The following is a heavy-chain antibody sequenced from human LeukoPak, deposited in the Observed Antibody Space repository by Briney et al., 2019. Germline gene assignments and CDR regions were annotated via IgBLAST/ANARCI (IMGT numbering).Heavy chain of an antibody. D-gene: IGHD4-17*01. V-gene: IGHV1-18*01. CDR3: ARDRRDYGDYYYYYYMDV. J-gene: IGHJ6*03. CDR1: GYTFTSYG. CDR2: ISAYNGNT. Sequence: ASVKVSCKASGYTFTSYGISWVRQAPGQGLEWMGWISAYNGNTNYAQKLQGRVTMTTDTSTSTAYMELRSLRSDDTAVYYCARDRRDYGDYYYYYYMDVWGKGTTVTVSS.